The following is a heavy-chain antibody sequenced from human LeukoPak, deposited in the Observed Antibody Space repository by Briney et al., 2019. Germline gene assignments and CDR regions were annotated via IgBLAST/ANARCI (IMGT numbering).Heavy chain of an antibody. J-gene: IGHJ6*02. CDR1: GGTFSSYA. V-gene: IGHV1-69*13. Sequence: SVKVSCKASGGTFSSYAISWVRQAPGQGLEWMGGIIPIFGTANYAQKFQGRVTITADESTSTAYMELSSLRSEDTAVYYCAREKFNDYGDYANYYYYGMDVWGQGTTVTVSS. CDR3: AREKFNDYGDYANYYYYGMDV. D-gene: IGHD4-17*01. CDR2: IIPIFGTA.